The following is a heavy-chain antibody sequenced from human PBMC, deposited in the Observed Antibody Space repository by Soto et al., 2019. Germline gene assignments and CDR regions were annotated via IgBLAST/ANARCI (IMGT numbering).Heavy chain of an antibody. V-gene: IGHV3-23*01. J-gene: IGHJ4*02. CDR2: ISGSGGST. Sequence: EVQLLESGGGLVQPGGSLRLSCAASGFTFSSYAMSWVRQAPGKGLEWVSAISGSGGSTYYADSVKGRFTISRDNSNNTFYLKRNSLRAEDRDLYYCAKEGGVRGGYFDYWGQGTLVTVSS. CDR1: GFTFSSYA. D-gene: IGHD3-10*01. CDR3: AKEGGVRGGYFDY.